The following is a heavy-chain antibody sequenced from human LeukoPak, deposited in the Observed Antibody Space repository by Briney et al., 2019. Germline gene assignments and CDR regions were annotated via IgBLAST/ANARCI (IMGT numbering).Heavy chain of an antibody. Sequence: GGSLRLSCAASGFTFSSYAMHWVRQAPGKGLEWVAVISYDGSNKYYADSVKGRFTISRDNSKNTLYLQMNSLRAEDTAVYYCARALGLRLGELSLYGYWGQGTLVTVSS. D-gene: IGHD3-16*02. CDR2: ISYDGSNK. CDR3: ARALGLRLGELSLYGY. V-gene: IGHV3-30*04. J-gene: IGHJ4*02. CDR1: GFTFSSYA.